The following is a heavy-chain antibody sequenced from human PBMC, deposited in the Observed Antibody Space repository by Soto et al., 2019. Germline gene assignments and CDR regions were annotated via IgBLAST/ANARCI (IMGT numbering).Heavy chain of an antibody. CDR2: ISYDGSNK. CDR1: GFTFSSYA. D-gene: IGHD6-19*01. V-gene: IGHV3-30-3*01. Sequence: GGSLRLSCAASGFTFSSYAMHWVRQAPGKGLEWVAVISYDGSNKYYADSVKGRFTISRDNSKNTLYLQMNSLRAEDTAVYYCARDKAVAVAGTFDYWGQGTLVTVSS. J-gene: IGHJ4*02. CDR3: ARDKAVAVAGTFDY.